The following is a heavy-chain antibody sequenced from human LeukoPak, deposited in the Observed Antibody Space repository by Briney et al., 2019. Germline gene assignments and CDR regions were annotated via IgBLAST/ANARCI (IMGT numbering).Heavy chain of an antibody. CDR2: IYSSGST. CDR3: ARETTGAGTARSFDY. J-gene: IGHJ4*02. CDR1: GGSISNFY. V-gene: IGHV4-4*07. Sequence: PSETLSLTCTVSGGSISNFYWSWIRQPAGKTLEWIGRIYSSGSTNYNPSLKSRVTMSLDTSKNQFSLKLSSVTAADTAVYFCARETTGAGTARSFDYWGQATLVTVSS. D-gene: IGHD6-13*01.